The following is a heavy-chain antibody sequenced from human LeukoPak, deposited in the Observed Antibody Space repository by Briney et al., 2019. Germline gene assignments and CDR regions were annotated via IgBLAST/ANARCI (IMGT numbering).Heavy chain of an antibody. CDR1: GFTFSSYW. D-gene: IGHD6-13*01. Sequence: GRSLRLSCAASGFTFSSYWMHWVRQAPGKGLVWVSRINSDGSSTSYADSVKGRFTISRDNAKNTLYLQMNSLRAEDTAVYYCARADREQQLVEPFFDYWGQGTLVTVSS. J-gene: IGHJ4*02. V-gene: IGHV3-74*01. CDR3: ARADREQQLVEPFFDY. CDR2: INSDGSST.